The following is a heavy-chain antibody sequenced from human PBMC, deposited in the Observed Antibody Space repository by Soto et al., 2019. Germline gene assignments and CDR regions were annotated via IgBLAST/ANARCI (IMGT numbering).Heavy chain of an antibody. Sequence: GGSLRLSCAASGFTFSRYWMSWVRQAPGKGLEWVANIKQDGNEKYSVDSVKGRFTISRDNAKNSLYLQMNSLRAEDTAVYYCARDLDQGCSGGSCYLMGAFDMWGQGTVVTVSS. D-gene: IGHD2-15*01. J-gene: IGHJ3*02. CDR1: GFTFSRYW. CDR3: ARDLDQGCSGGSCYLMGAFDM. CDR2: IKQDGNEK. V-gene: IGHV3-7*01.